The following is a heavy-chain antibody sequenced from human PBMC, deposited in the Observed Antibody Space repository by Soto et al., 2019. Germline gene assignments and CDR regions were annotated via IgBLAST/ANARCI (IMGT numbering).Heavy chain of an antibody. V-gene: IGHV3-9*01. CDR1: GFTFNNYA. D-gene: IGHD1-1*01. CDR2: ISWNSGSI. J-gene: IGHJ6*02. Sequence: PGGSLRLSCAASGFTFNNYAMNWVRQAPGKGLEWVSGISWNSGSIGYADSVKGRFTISRDNAKNSLYLQMNSLRAEDTALYYCARRLEHYYYYGMDVWGQGTTVTVSS. CDR3: ARRLEHYYYYGMDV.